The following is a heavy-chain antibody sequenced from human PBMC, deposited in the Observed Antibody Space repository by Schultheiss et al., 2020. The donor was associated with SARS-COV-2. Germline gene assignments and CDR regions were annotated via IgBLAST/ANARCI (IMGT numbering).Heavy chain of an antibody. D-gene: IGHD4-17*01. CDR2: ISYDGSNK. Sequence: GGSLRLSCAASGFTFSSYAMHWVRQAPGKGLEWVAVISYDGSNKYYADSVKGRFTISRDNANNSLYLQMHSLRAEDTAVYYCVSFGASGDSLLDSWGQGMLVTVSS. CDR1: GFTFSSYA. CDR3: VSFGASGDSLLDS. J-gene: IGHJ4*02. V-gene: IGHV3-30-3*01.